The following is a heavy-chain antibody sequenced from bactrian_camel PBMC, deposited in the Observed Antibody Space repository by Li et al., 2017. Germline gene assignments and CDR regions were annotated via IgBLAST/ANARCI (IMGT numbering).Heavy chain of an antibody. CDR2: IHKDGALT. CDR1: GFTFNLAD. J-gene: IGHJ4*01. V-gene: IGHV3S40*01. CDR3: GTSGLLTY. D-gene: IGHD6*01. Sequence: VQLVESGGGSVHPGGSLTLSCETSGFTFNLADMTWARHVPGKGLEWVSTIHKDGALTWYLDSVKGRFTISRDNAKNTLILQMNSLKTEDTARYFCGTSGLLTYWGQGTQVTVST.